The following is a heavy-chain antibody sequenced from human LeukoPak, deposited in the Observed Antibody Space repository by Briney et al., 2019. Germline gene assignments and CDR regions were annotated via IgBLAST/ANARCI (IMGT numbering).Heavy chain of an antibody. CDR1: GFTFSSYG. CDR2: IWYDGSNK. J-gene: IGHJ4*02. V-gene: IGHV3-33*01. D-gene: IGHD5-24*01. CDR3: ARGGGYNPFYF. Sequence: GGSLRLSCAASGFTFSSYGMHWVRQAPGKGLEWVAVIWYDGSNKYYADSVKGRFTISRDNSKNTLYLQMNSLRAEDTAVYYCARGGGYNPFYFWGQGTLVTVSS.